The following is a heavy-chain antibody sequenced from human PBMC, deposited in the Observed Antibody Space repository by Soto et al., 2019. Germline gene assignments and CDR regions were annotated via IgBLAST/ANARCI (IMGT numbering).Heavy chain of an antibody. Sequence: SETLSLTCTVSGGSISSYYWSWIRQPPGKGLEWIGYIYYSGSTNYNPSLKSRVTISVDTSKNQFSLKLSSVTAADTAVYYCARQSITYGDYDYYYYMDVWGKGTTVTVSS. CDR2: IYYSGST. D-gene: IGHD4-17*01. J-gene: IGHJ6*03. CDR3: ARQSITYGDYDYYYYMDV. V-gene: IGHV4-59*08. CDR1: GGSISSYY.